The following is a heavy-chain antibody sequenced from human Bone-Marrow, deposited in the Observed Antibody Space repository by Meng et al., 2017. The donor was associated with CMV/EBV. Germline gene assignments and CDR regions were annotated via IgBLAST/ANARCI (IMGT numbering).Heavy chain of an antibody. Sequence: ASVKVSCKASGYTFTSYYMHWVRQAPGQGLEWMGRIIPLLGLVNYAQKFQGRVTMTRDTSTSTVYMELSSLRSEDTAVYYCARTGGSGSYYNVRYYYGMDVWGQGTTVTVSS. V-gene: IGHV1-46*01. CDR1: GYTFTSYY. D-gene: IGHD3-10*01. J-gene: IGHJ6*02. CDR2: IIPLLGLV. CDR3: ARTGGSGSYYNVRYYYGMDV.